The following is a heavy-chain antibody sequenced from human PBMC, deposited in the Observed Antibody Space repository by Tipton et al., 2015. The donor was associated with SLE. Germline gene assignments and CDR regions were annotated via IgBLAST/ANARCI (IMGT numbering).Heavy chain of an antibody. Sequence: SLRLSCAASGFTFSNYDMHWARQAPGKGLEWVSIITYDGSHKYYADSVKGRLTSSRDNSKNALYLQMNSLRAEDTAVYYCVRDLLGLLGYFDYWGQGTLVTVSS. CDR1: GFTFSNYD. V-gene: IGHV3-30*04. D-gene: IGHD2-8*02. CDR3: VRDLLGLLGYFDY. CDR2: ITYDGSHK. J-gene: IGHJ4*02.